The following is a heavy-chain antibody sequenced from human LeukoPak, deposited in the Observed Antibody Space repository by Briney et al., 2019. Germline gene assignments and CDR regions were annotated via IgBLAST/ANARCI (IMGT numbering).Heavy chain of an antibody. CDR3: ARDRAELYYYYGMDV. CDR1: GGSISSYY. Sequence: PPETLSLTCTVSGGSISSYYWSWIRQPAGKGLEWIGRIYTSGSTNYNPSLKSRVTMSVDTSKNQFSLKLSSVTAADTAVYYCARDRAELYYYYGMDVWGQGTTVTVSS. V-gene: IGHV4-4*07. J-gene: IGHJ6*02. CDR2: IYTSGST.